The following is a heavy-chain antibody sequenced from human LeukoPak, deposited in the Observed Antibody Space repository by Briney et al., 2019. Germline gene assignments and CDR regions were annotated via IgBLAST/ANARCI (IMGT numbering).Heavy chain of an antibody. CDR1: GVTFSNFA. D-gene: IGHD3-10*01. V-gene: IGHV1-69*13. CDR3: AGANYYGSGSYRNWFDP. Sequence: AASVKVSCKASGVTFSNFAISWVRQAPGQGLEWMGGIIPIFGTANYAQKFQGRVTITADESTSTAYMELSSLRSEDTAVYYCAGANYYGSGSYRNWFDPWGQGTLVTVSS. CDR2: IIPIFGTA. J-gene: IGHJ5*02.